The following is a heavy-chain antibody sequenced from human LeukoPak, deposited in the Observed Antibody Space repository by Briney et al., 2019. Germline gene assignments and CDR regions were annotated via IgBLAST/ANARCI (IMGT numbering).Heavy chain of an antibody. Sequence: SETLSLTCTVSGGSISSSSHYWSWIRQPPGKGLEWIASINYSGSTYYNPSLKSRVTISVDTSKNQFSLKLSSVTAADTAVYYCARGGSSGYYLPSIWGQGTMVTVSS. J-gene: IGHJ3*02. CDR1: GGSISSSSHY. CDR2: INYSGST. D-gene: IGHD3-22*01. CDR3: ARGGSSGYYLPSI. V-gene: IGHV4-39*01.